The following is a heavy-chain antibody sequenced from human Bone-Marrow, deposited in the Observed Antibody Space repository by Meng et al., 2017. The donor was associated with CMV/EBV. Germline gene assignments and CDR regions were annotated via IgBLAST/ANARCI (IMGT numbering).Heavy chain of an antibody. D-gene: IGHD3-16*01. J-gene: IGHJ6*02. CDR3: ARTPIDGGYYGMDV. CDR2: IHNSGST. Sequence: SETLSLTCTVSGASISSSPYHWGWIRQPPGKGLEWIGSIHNSGSTYYNPSLRSRVTVSVDTSKNQFSLKLTSVTAADTAVYYCARTPIDGGYYGMDVWGQGTTVTVSS. CDR1: GASISSSPYH. V-gene: IGHV4-39*07.